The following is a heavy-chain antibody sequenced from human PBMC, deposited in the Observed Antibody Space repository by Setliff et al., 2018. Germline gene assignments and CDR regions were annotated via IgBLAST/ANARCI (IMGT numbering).Heavy chain of an antibody. J-gene: IGHJ4*02. CDR1: GFTFNTYT. D-gene: IGHD2-21*02. Sequence: GGSLRLSCSASGFTFNTYTMHWVRQAPGKGLEWVGRIRNKDNSYTTEYAASVKGRFTISRDDSRNTLYLQMNSLKTEDTAVYYCTTGSVCVGDCYSGRLNYWGQGTLVTVSS. V-gene: IGHV3-72*01. CDR3: TTGSVCVGDCYSGRLNY. CDR2: IRNKDNSYTT.